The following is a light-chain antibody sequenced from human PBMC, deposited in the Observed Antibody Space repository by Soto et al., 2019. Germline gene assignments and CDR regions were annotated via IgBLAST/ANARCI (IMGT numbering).Light chain of an antibody. J-gene: IGKJ1*01. CDR3: HQRSNWPWT. V-gene: IGKV3D-20*02. CDR1: QSVSSSY. CDR2: DAS. Sequence: EIVMTQSPATLSVSPGEGASLSCRASQSVSSSYLAWYQQKPGQAPRLLIYDASNRATGIPARFSGSGSGTDFTLTISSLEPEDFAVYFCHQRSNWPWTLGQGTKVDI.